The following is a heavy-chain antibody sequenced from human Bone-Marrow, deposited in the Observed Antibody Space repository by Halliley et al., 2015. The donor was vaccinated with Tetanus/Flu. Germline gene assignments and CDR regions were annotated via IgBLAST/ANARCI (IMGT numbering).Heavy chain of an antibody. V-gene: IGHV4-39*01. Sequence: LRLSCTVSGGSISSNNYYWGWIRQPPGKGLEWIGSIYYSGSTYYNPSLMSRVTISVDTSKNQFSLKVRSVTATDTAVYYCARRNHYDSSAYFDYWGQGTLVTVSS. CDR2: IYYSGST. J-gene: IGHJ4*02. CDR3: ARRNHYDSSAYFDY. D-gene: IGHD3-22*01. CDR1: GGSISSNNYY.